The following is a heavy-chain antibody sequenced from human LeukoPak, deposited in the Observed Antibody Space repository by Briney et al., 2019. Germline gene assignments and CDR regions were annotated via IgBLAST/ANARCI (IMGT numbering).Heavy chain of an antibody. Sequence: SETLSLTCSVSGGSINSYYWTWIRQSPGKGPEWIGHIYYSGSTKYNPSLMSRVTMSADTSKNQFSLRLTSVTAADTAVYYCARYSGSPTWYLDFWGQGALVTVSS. CDR2: IYYSGST. CDR1: GGSINSYY. J-gene: IGHJ4*02. D-gene: IGHD1-26*01. CDR3: ARYSGSPTWYLDF. V-gene: IGHV4-59*08.